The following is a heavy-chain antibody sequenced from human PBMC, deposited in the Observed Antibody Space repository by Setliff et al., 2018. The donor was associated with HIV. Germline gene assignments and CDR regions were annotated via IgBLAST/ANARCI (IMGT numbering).Heavy chain of an antibody. V-gene: IGHV4-39*01. D-gene: IGHD3-3*01. CDR2: IYYSGST. J-gene: IGHJ6*03. CDR1: TGSIRSSTYY. CDR3: ARCYYNFWSGYPLDYMDV. Sequence: PSETLSLTCTVSTGSIRSSTYYWAWIRQPPGKGLEWIGTIYYSGSTYYNPSLKSRATISVDMSKNQFSLKLTSVTAADTAMYYCARCYYNFWSGYPLDYMDVWGKGTTVTVSS.